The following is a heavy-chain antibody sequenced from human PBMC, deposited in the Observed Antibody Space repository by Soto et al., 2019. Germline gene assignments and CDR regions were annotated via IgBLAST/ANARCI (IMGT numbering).Heavy chain of an antibody. CDR1: GFPVSSNY. CDR2: IYTGGST. J-gene: IGHJ6*02. CDR3: TRGGTASSRYYNPMDV. Sequence: GGSLILSCAASGFPVSSNYMSLVRTAPGKGLEWVSVIYTGGSTYYAASVKGRFSISRDDSQNSLYLQMNSLRVEDTAVYFCTRGGTASSRYYNPMDVWGRGTMVTVS. D-gene: IGHD6-6*01. V-gene: IGHV3-66*01.